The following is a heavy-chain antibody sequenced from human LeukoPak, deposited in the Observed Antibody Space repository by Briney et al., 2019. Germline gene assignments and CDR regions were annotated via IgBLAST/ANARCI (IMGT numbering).Heavy chain of an antibody. CDR2: ITPIFGTA. J-gene: IGHJ6*02. V-gene: IGHV1-69*13. Sequence: SVTVSCKASGGTFSSYAISWVRQAPGQGLEWMGGITPIFGTANYAQKFQGRVTITADESTSTAYMELSSLRSEDTAVYYCARPMYSGSPSPYYYYGMDVWGQGTTVTVSS. CDR3: ARPMYSGSPSPYYYYGMDV. CDR1: GGTFSSYA. D-gene: IGHD1-26*01.